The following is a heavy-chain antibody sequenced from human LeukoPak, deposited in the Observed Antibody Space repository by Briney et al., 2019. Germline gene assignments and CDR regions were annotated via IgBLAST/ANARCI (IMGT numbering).Heavy chain of an antibody. Sequence: PSETLSLTCTLSGGSISSYYWSWIRQPPGKGLEWIGYIYCSGSTNYNPSLKSRVTISVDTSRNQFSLRLSSVTAADTAVYYCARGFGIAAAGTSYYYYGMDVWGQGTTVTVSS. CDR2: IYCSGST. V-gene: IGHV4-59*01. CDR3: ARGFGIAAAGTSYYYYGMDV. J-gene: IGHJ6*02. D-gene: IGHD6-13*01. CDR1: GGSISSYY.